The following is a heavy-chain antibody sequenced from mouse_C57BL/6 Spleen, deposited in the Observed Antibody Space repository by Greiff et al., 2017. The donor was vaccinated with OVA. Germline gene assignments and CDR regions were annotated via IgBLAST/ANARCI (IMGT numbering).Heavy chain of an antibody. CDR2: IDPSDSET. J-gene: IGHJ1*03. Sequence: QVQLQQPGAELVRPGSSVKLSCKASGYTFTSYWMHWVKQRPIQGLEWIGNIDPSDSETHYNQKFKDKATLTVDKSSSTAYMQLSSLTSEDSAVYYCARGGDYYGSSYVWYFDVWGTGTTVTVSS. CDR1: GYTFTSYW. CDR3: ARGGDYYGSSYVWYFDV. D-gene: IGHD1-1*01. V-gene: IGHV1-52*01.